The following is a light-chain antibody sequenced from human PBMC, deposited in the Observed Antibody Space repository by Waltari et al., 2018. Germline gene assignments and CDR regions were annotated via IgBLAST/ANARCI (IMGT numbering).Light chain of an antibody. V-gene: IGKV1-5*03. CDR1: QSVNSW. CDR2: KAS. Sequence: DIQMTQSPSTLSASVGDSVAITCRASQSVNSWLAWYQQKPGKAPKFLIYKASILESGVPSRFSGSGSGTEFTLTISNLQPDDFATYYCQQYNRYSTFGQGTKVELK. CDR3: QQYNRYST. J-gene: IGKJ1*01.